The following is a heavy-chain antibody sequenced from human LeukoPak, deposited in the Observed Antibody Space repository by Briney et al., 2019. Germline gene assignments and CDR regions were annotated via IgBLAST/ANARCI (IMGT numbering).Heavy chain of an antibody. V-gene: IGHV4-59*01. D-gene: IGHD3-10*01. CDR2: IYYSGST. CDR3: ARTRITMVRGVIWYFDY. CDR1: DGSISSYY. Sequence: SETLSLTCTVSDGSISSYYWSWIRQPPGKGLEWIGYIYYSGSTNYNPSLKSRVTISVDTSKNQFSLKLSSVTAADTAVYYCARTRITMVRGVIWYFDYWGQGTLVTVSS. J-gene: IGHJ4*02.